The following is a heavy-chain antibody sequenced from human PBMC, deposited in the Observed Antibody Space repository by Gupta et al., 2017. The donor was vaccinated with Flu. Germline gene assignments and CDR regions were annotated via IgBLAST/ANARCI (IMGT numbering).Heavy chain of an antibody. D-gene: IGHD3-3*01. J-gene: IGHJ6*02. CDR2: INHSGST. CDR3: ARGTYYDFWSGYPKPRYYYYGMDV. CDR1: GGSFSGYY. Sequence: QVQLQQWGAGLLKPSETLSLTCAVYGGSFSGYYWSWIRQPPGKGLEWIGEINHSGSTNYNPSLKSRVTISVDTSKNQFSLKLSSVTAADTAVYYCARGTYYDFWSGYPKPRYYYYGMDVWGQGTTVTVSS. V-gene: IGHV4-34*01.